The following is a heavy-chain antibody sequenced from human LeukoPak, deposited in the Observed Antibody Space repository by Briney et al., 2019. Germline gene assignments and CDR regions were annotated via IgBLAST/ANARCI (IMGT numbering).Heavy chain of an antibody. J-gene: IGHJ3*02. CDR2: IIPIFGTA. V-gene: IGHV1-69*13. Sequence: EASVKVSCKASGGTFSSYAISWVRQAPGQGLEWMGGIIPIFGTASYAQKFQGRVTITADESTSTAYMELSSLRSEDTAVYYCARGSTYYYDSSGWAENAFDIWGQGTMVTVSS. CDR3: ARGSTYYYDSSGWAENAFDI. D-gene: IGHD3-22*01. CDR1: GGTFSSYA.